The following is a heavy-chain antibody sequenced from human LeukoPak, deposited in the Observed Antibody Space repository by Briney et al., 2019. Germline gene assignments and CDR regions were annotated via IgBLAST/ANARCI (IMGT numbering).Heavy chain of an antibody. Sequence: GGSLRLSCAASGFTFSSYWMSWVRQAPGKGLKWVANIKQDGSEKYYVDSVKGRFTISRDNAKNSLYLQMNSLRAEDTAVYYCARGTLDIVVVPAANYWGQGTLVTVSS. J-gene: IGHJ4*02. CDR1: GFTFSSYW. V-gene: IGHV3-7*04. CDR2: IKQDGSEK. D-gene: IGHD2-2*03. CDR3: ARGTLDIVVVPAANY.